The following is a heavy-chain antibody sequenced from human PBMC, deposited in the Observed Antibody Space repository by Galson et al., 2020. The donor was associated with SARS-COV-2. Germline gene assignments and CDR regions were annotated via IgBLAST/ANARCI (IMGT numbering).Heavy chain of an antibody. CDR2: IYWDDDK. CDR3: AHRTMWLQFDY. Sequence: SGPTLVKPTQTLTLTCSFSGFSLSTSGVGVAWIRQPPGKALEWLALIYWDDDKRYSPSLKSRLTITKDTSKNQVVLTMTNMDPVDTATYFCAHRTMWLQFDYWGQGTLVTVSS. CDR1: GFSLSTSGVG. J-gene: IGHJ4*02. D-gene: IGHD3-22*01. V-gene: IGHV2-5*02.